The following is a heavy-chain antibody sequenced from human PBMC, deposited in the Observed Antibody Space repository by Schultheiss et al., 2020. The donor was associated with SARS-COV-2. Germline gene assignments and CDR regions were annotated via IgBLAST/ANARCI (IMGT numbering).Heavy chain of an antibody. J-gene: IGHJ2*01. Sequence: SETLSLTCTVSGGSISSYYWSWIRQPPGKGLEWIGYIYYSGSTNYNPSLKSRVTISVDTSKNQFSLKLSSVTAADTAVYYCAGTTREQHLASYWYFDLWGRGALVTVAS. CDR2: IYYSGST. V-gene: IGHV4-59*12. CDR1: GGSISSYY. D-gene: IGHD6-13*01. CDR3: AGTTREQHLASYWYFDL.